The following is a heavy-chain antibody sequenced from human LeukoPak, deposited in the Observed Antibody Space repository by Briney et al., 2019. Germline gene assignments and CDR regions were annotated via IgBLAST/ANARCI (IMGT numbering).Heavy chain of an antibody. CDR1: GFTFSSYA. CDR2: ISYDGSNK. J-gene: IGHJ4*02. Sequence: GGSLRLSCAASGFTFSSYAMRWVRQAPGKGLEWVAVISYDGSNKYYADSVKGRFTISRDNSKNTLYLQMNSLRAEDTAVYYCARDWNWGSSVRYYFDYWGQGTLVTVSS. CDR3: ARDWNWGSSVRYYFDY. V-gene: IGHV3-30-3*01. D-gene: IGHD7-27*01.